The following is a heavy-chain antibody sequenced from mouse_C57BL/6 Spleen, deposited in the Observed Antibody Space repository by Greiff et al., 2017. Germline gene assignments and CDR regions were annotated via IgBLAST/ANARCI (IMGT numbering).Heavy chain of an antibody. J-gene: IGHJ4*01. Sequence: EVQLVESGGGLVQPKGSLKLSCAASGFTFNTYAMHWVRQAPGKGLEWVARIRSKSSNYATYYADSVKDRFTISRDDSQSMLYLQMNNLKTEDTAMYYCVREGPITTVVATPMDYWGQGTSVTVSS. CDR1: GFTFNTYA. D-gene: IGHD1-1*01. CDR2: IRSKSSNYAT. CDR3: VREGPITTVVATPMDY. V-gene: IGHV10-3*01.